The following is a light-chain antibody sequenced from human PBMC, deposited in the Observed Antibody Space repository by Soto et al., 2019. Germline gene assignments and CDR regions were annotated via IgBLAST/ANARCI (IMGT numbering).Light chain of an antibody. V-gene: IGLV1-51*01. CDR3: GTWDSSLSAVV. CDR1: SSNIGNNY. CDR2: VNN. Sequence: QSVLTQPPCVSAAPGQEVTISGSGSSSNIGNNYVSWYQQLPGTAPKLLIYVNNKRPSGIPDRFSGSKSGTSATLGITGLQTGDEADYYCGTWDSSLSAVVFGGGTKLTVL. J-gene: IGLJ2*01.